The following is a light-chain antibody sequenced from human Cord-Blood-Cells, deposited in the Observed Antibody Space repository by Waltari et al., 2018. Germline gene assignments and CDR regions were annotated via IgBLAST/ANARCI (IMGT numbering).Light chain of an antibody. J-gene: IGLJ3*02. CDR3: SSYTSSSTWV. V-gene: IGLV2-14*01. CDR1: SSRVGAYNH. Sequence: QSALTQPASVSGSPGQSITISCPGTSSRVGAYNHVSWYQQHPGKAPKLMIYDVSNRPSGVSNRFSGSKSGNTASLTISGLQAGDEADYYCSSYTSSSTWVFGGGTKLTVL. CDR2: DVS.